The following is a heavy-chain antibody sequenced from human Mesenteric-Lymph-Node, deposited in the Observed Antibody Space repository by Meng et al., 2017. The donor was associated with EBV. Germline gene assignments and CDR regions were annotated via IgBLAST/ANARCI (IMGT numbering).Heavy chain of an antibody. V-gene: IGHV1-2*06. CDR1: GYNFPGYY. CDR3: TRGKYCTGGACYSFWFDP. Sequence: QGQRGQLCTEVKEPGASVKVSCKSSGYNFPGYYMHWVRQAPGQGLEWMGRIDPDSGGTNYAQKFQGRITMTRDTSISTAYMELSRLRSDDTAVYYCTRGKYCTGGACYSFWFDPWGQGTLVTVSS. CDR2: IDPDSGGT. J-gene: IGHJ5*02. D-gene: IGHD2-15*01.